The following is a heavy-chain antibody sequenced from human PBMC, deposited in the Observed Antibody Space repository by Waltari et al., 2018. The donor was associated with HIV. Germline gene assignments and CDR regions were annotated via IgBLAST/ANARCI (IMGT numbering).Heavy chain of an antibody. CDR1: GYTFTNYY. CDR3: ARDKAVGIITSVFNM. J-gene: IGHJ3*02. V-gene: IGHV1-46*01. CDR2: INPSCGST. D-gene: IGHD3-3*01. Sequence: QVQLVQSGAEVKKPGASVKVSCKASGYTFTNYYIHWVRQAPGQGLEWMARINPSCGSTSHAQKFQGRVTMTRDTSTSTVYMELSSLGSEDTAVYYCARDKAVGIITSVFNMWGQGTMVIVSS.